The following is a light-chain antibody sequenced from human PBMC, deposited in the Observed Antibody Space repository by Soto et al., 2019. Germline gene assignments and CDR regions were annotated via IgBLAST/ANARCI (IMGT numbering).Light chain of an antibody. CDR2: AAS. CDR1: QSILGY. J-gene: IGKJ4*01. V-gene: IGKV1-39*01. CDR3: QQTYRIPLT. Sequence: VQRTHSPSSLPATVLYRVTVTFLASQSILGYLNWYQHKPGTAPKLLIFAASRLQTGVPLRFSGSGSGTNFTLTISNLHPEDFATYSCQQTYRIPLTFGGGTKVDI.